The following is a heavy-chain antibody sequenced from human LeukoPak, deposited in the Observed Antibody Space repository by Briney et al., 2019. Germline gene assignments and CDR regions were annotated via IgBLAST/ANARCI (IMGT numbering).Heavy chain of an antibody. CDR3: ARDAAWGWNYASNWFDP. CDR1: EYTFTGYY. D-gene: IGHD1-7*01. CDR2: INPNSGGT. V-gene: IGHV1-2*02. Sequence: GASVKVSCKASEYTFTGYYMHWVRQAPGQGLEWMGWINPNSGGTNYAQKFQGRVTMTRDTSISTAYMELSRLRSDDTAVYYCARDAAWGWNYASNWFDPWGQGTLVTVSS. J-gene: IGHJ5*02.